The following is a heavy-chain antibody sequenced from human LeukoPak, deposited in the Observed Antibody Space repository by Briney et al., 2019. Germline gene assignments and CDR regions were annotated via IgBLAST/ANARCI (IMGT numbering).Heavy chain of an antibody. V-gene: IGHV5-51*01. CDR2: ISPGDSGI. CDR3: AAGGASAP. D-gene: IGHD3-16*01. J-gene: IGHJ5*02. Sequence: GESLKISCKGSGYSFTNFWIGWVRQMPGRGLEWMGVISPGDSGIRYSPSFQGQVTISVDKSISTAYLQWSSLKASDSAMYYCAAGGASAPWGQGTLVTVSS. CDR1: GYSFTNFW.